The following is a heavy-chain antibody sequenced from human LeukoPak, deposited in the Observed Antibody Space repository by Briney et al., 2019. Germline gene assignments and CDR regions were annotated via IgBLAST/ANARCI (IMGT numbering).Heavy chain of an antibody. CDR1: GYTFTGYY. V-gene: IGHV1-2*02. CDR3: ARASRGAVAGTGP. J-gene: IGHJ5*02. D-gene: IGHD6-19*01. Sequence: WASVKVSCKASGYTFTGYYIHWVRQAPGQGLEWMGWINPNSGGTNHAQKFKGRFTMTRDTSISTAYMELNRLRSDDTAVYYCARASRGAVAGTGPWGQGTLVTVSS. CDR2: INPNSGGT.